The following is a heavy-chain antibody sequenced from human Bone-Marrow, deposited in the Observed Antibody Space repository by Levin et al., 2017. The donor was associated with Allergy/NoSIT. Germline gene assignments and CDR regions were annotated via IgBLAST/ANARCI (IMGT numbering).Heavy chain of an antibody. CDR3: ATLTMVRFVGNWFDP. Sequence: RASVKVSCKVSGYTLTELSMHWVRQAPGKGLEWMGGFDPEDGETIYAQKFQVRVTMTEDTSTDTAYMELSSLRSEDTAVYYCATLTMVRFVGNWFDPWGQGTLVTVSS. V-gene: IGHV1-24*01. D-gene: IGHD3-10*01. CDR1: GYTLTELS. J-gene: IGHJ5*02. CDR2: FDPEDGET.